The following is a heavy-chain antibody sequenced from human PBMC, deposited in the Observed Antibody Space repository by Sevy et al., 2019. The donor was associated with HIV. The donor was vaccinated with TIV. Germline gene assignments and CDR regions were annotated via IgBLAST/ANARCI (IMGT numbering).Heavy chain of an antibody. CDR3: AKNTGVAGVGGFDY. CDR1: GFTFSHYG. J-gene: IGHJ4*02. D-gene: IGHD6-19*01. V-gene: IGHV3-30*02. Sequence: GGSLRLSCAASGFTFSHYGMHWVRQAPGKGLEWVTFIQYDGNNKYYADSVKGRFTISRDNSKNMFFLQMNDLRAEDTALYYCAKNTGVAGVGGFDYWGQGALVTVSS. CDR2: IQYDGNNK.